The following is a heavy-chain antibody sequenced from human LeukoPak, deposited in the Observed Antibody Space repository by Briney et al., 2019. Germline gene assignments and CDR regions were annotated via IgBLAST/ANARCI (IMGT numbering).Heavy chain of an antibody. D-gene: IGHD3-22*01. CDR2: IFVGSGNT. Sequence: ASVKVSCKASGFTFTSRGMQWVRQARGPRLEWIGWIFVGSGNTNYALKFQARVTITRDMSTITDYMELGSLISEVRAVYYCAAVSFYYYDSSELFYWGQGTLVTGSS. CDR3: AAVSFYYYDSSELFY. CDR1: GFTFTSRG. V-gene: IGHV1-58*02. J-gene: IGHJ4*02.